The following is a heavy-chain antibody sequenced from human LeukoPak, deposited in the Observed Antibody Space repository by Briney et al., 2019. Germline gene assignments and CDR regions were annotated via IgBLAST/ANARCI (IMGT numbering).Heavy chain of an antibody. CDR2: IRYDGSNK. CDR3: AKVLWFGELSLSLDY. V-gene: IGHV3-30*02. D-gene: IGHD3-10*01. J-gene: IGHJ4*02. Sequence: GGSLRLSCVASGFTFSSYGMHWVSQAPGKRLEWVAFIRYDGSNKYYADSVKGRFTISRDNSKNTLYLQMNSLRAEDTAVYYCAKVLWFGELSLSLDYWGQGTLLTVSS. CDR1: GFTFSSYG.